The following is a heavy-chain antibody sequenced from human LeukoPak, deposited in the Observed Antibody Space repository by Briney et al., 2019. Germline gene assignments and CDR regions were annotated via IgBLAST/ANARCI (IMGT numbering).Heavy chain of an antibody. V-gene: IGHV3-21*01. CDR2: ISSSSSYI. D-gene: IGHD3-3*01. CDR3: ARAPPDFWSGYLYFDY. J-gene: IGHJ4*02. CDR1: GFTFSSYS. Sequence: GGSLRLSCAASGFTFSSYSMNWVRQAPGKGLEWVSSISSSSSYIYYADSVKGRFTISRDNAKNSLYLQMNSKRAEDTAVYYCARAPPDFWSGYLYFDYWGQGTLVTVSS.